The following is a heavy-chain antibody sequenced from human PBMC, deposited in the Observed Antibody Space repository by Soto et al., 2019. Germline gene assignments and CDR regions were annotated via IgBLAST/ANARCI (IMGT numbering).Heavy chain of an antibody. CDR3: AKDSHYYDSSGYPRV. D-gene: IGHD3-22*01. CDR1: GFTFSSYG. CDR2: ISYDGSNK. V-gene: IGHV3-30*18. J-gene: IGHJ4*02. Sequence: GGSLRLSCAASGFTFSSYGMHWVRQAPGKGLEWVAVISYDGSNKYYADSVKGRFTISRDNSKNTLYLQMNSLRAEDTAVYYCAKDSHYYDSSGYPRVWGQGTLVTVSS.